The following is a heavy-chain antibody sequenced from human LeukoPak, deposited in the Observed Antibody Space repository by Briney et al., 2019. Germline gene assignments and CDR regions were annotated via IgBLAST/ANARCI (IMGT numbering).Heavy chain of an antibody. CDR2: IYYSGST. D-gene: IGHD3-10*01. J-gene: IGHJ4*02. CDR3: ARREYYGSGTYYYYFDC. CDR1: GGSISSSSYY. Sequence: PSETLSLTCTVSGGSISSSSYYWGWIRQPPGKGLEWIGSIYYSGSTYYNPSLKSRVTISVDTSKNQFSLKLSSVTAADTAVYYCARREYYGSGTYYYYFDCWGQGTLVTVSS. V-gene: IGHV4-39*01.